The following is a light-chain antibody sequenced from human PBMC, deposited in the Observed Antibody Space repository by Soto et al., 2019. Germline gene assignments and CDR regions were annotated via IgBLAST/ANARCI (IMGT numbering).Light chain of an antibody. CDR3: QQRSDWLT. CDR1: QGVSTR. V-gene: IGKV3-15*01. J-gene: IGKJ4*01. CDR2: GAS. Sequence: EIVMTQSPATLSVSPGERVTLSCRASQGVSTRLAWYQHKPGQSPRLLISGASTGATGIPPRFSGSGSGTDFTLTISSLEPEDFAVYYCQQRSDWLTFGGGTKVDIK.